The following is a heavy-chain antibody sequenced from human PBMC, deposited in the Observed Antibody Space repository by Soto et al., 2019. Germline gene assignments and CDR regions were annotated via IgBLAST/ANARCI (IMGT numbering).Heavy chain of an antibody. V-gene: IGHV3-21*01. J-gene: IGHJ4*02. CDR2: ISSSSSYI. Sequence: GGSLRLSCAASGFTFSSYSMNWVRQAPGKGLEWVSSISSSSSYIYYADSVKGRFTISRDNAKNSLYLQMNSLRAEDTAVYYCARVMIAVAGDPSDYWGQGTLVTVSS. D-gene: IGHD6-19*01. CDR1: GFTFSSYS. CDR3: ARVMIAVAGDPSDY.